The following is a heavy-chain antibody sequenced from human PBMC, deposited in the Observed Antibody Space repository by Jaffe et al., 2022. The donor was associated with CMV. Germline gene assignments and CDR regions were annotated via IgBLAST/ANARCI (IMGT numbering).Heavy chain of an antibody. D-gene: IGHD6-19*01. J-gene: IGHJ4*02. Sequence: QVQLVESGGGLVKPGGSLRLSCAASGFTFSDYYMSWIRQAPGKGLEWVSYISSSSSYTNYADSVKGRFTISRDNAKNSLYLQMNSLRAEDTAVYYCAREYGSGWYYFDYWGQGTLVTVSS. CDR2: ISSSSSYT. V-gene: IGHV3-11*06. CDR3: AREYGSGWYYFDY. CDR1: GFTFSDYY.